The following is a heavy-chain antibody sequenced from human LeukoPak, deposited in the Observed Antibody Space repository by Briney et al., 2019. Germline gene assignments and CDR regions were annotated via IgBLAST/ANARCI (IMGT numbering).Heavy chain of an antibody. Sequence: ASVKVSFKASGYTFTSYGISWVRQAPGQGLEWMGWISAYNGNTNYAQKLQGRVTMITDTSTSTAYMELRSLRSDDTAVYYCARYGSGSYYSYYYYYMDVWGKGTTVTVSS. D-gene: IGHD3-10*01. V-gene: IGHV1-18*01. CDR1: GYTFTSYG. CDR3: ARYGSGSYYSYYYYYMDV. J-gene: IGHJ6*03. CDR2: ISAYNGNT.